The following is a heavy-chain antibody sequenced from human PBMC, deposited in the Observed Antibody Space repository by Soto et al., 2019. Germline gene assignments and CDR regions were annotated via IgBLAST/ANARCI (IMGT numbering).Heavy chain of an antibody. CDR3: AKDHLIAAAGPDYYYYMDV. Sequence: GGSLRLSCAASGFTFSSYGMHWVRQAPGKGLEWVAVISYDGSNKYYADSVKGRFTISRDNSKNTLYLQMNSLRAEDTAVYYCAKDHLIAAAGPDYYYYMDVWGKGTTVTVSS. CDR2: ISYDGSNK. D-gene: IGHD6-13*01. V-gene: IGHV3-30*18. J-gene: IGHJ6*03. CDR1: GFTFSSYG.